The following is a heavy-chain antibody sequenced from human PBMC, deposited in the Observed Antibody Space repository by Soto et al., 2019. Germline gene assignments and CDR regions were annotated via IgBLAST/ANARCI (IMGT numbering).Heavy chain of an antibody. CDR3: ARLAVVAAAGDYYYYGMDV. CDR2: IYYSGST. V-gene: IGHV4-59*01. J-gene: IGHJ6*04. Sequence: SETLSLTCTVSGGSISSYYWSWIRQPPGKGLEWIGYIYYSGSTNYNPSLKSRVTISVDTSKDQFSLKLSSVTAADTAVYYCARLAVVAAAGDYYYYGMDVWGEGPTVTVSA. D-gene: IGHD6-13*01. CDR1: GGSISSYY.